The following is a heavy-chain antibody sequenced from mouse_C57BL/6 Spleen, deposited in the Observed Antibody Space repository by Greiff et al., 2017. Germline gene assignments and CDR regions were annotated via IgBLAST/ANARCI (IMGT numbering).Heavy chain of an antibody. D-gene: IGHD1-1*01. J-gene: IGHJ2*01. V-gene: IGHV2-6-1*01. CDR3: ARHFNYYGSREYYFDY. CDR1: GFSLTSYG. CDR2: IWSDGST. Sequence: QVQLKESGPGLVAPSQSLSITCTVSGFSLTSYGVHWVRQPPGKGLEWLVVIWSDGSTTYNSALKSRLSISKDNSKSQVFLKMNSLQTDDTAMYYCARHFNYYGSREYYFDYWGQGTTLTVSS.